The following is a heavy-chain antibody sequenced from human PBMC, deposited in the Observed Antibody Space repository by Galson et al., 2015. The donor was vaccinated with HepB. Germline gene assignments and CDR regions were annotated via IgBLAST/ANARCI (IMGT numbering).Heavy chain of an antibody. J-gene: IGHJ4*02. CDR2: INTDGGTA. CDR1: GFTFSSYW. D-gene: IGHD6-19*01. V-gene: IGHV3-74*01. CDR3: ASCRAVGGEGFGY. Sequence: SLRLSCAASGFTFSSYWMHWVRQAPGKGLVWVARINTDGGTANYADSLKGRVTITTYNAKNTAYLQLNSLRSEDTAVYYCASCRAVGGEGFGYWGQGTMVTVSS.